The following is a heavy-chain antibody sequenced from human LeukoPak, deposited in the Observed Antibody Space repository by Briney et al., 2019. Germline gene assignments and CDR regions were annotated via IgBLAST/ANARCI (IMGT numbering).Heavy chain of an antibody. J-gene: IGHJ4*02. V-gene: IGHV3-30*04. CDR3: ARDLSAEGSSGELDY. CDR1: GFTFSSYA. Sequence: GGSLRLSCAASGFTFSSYAMHWVRQAPGKGLEWVAVISYDGSNKYYADSVKGRFTISRDNSKNTLYLQMNSPRAEDTAVYYCARDLSAEGSSGELDYWGQGTLVTVSS. D-gene: IGHD3-3*01. CDR2: ISYDGSNK.